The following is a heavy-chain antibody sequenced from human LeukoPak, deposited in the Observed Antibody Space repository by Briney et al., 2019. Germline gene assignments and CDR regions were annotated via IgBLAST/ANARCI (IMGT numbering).Heavy chain of an antibody. CDR1: GFTFSSYS. V-gene: IGHV3-48*01. J-gene: IGHJ4*02. D-gene: IGHD5-24*01. CDR2: ISSSSSTI. Sequence: GGSLRLSCAASGFTFSSYSMNWVRQAPGKGLEWVSYISSSSSTIYYADSVKGRFTISRDNAKNSLYLQMNSLRAEDTAVYYCARDHRDGYNKQFDYWGQGTLVTVSS. CDR3: ARDHRDGYNKQFDY.